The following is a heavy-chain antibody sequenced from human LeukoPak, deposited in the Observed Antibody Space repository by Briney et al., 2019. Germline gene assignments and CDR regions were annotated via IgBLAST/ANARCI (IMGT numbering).Heavy chain of an antibody. CDR2: ISHHGASK. V-gene: IGHV3-30-3*01. J-gene: IGHJ4*02. D-gene: IGHD5-12*01. CDR3: AKEVGYGSPYFDY. CDR1: GFTFSSYA. Sequence: PGGSLRLSCAASGFTFSSYAMHWVRQAPGKGLEWVAIISHHGASKNYADSVRARFTVSRDNSKNTLYLQMNNARVDDTAVYYCAKEVGYGSPYFDYWGQGTLVTVSS.